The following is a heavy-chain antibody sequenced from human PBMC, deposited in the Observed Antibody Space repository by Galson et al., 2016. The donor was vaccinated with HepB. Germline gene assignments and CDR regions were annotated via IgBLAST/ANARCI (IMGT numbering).Heavy chain of an antibody. Sequence: SLRLSCAASGFTFINYGMTWVRRAPGKGLEWVSVISNSGDIKYYADSAKGRFSISRDNSKNTLYLQMNSLGAEDTAIDYCVKGSIGSGGLDVWGPGTTVTVSP. D-gene: IGHD2-15*01. V-gene: IGHV3-23*01. J-gene: IGHJ6*01. CDR3: VKGSIGSGGLDV. CDR2: ISNSGDIK. CDR1: GFTFINYG.